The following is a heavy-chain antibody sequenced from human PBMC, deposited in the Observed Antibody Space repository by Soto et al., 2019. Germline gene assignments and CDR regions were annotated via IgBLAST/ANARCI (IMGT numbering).Heavy chain of an antibody. CDR2: IYPDDSDT. V-gene: IGHV5-51*01. CDR1: GYSFSTYW. Sequence: GESLKISCKGSGYSFSTYWIGWVRQMPEKGLEWMGIIYPDDSDTRYSPSFQGQVTISVDKSTNTAYLQWSSLKASDTAMYYCARRRAVLLRAVTDYGMDVWGQGTTVTVSS. J-gene: IGHJ6*02. D-gene: IGHD4-17*01. CDR3: ARRRAVLLRAVTDYGMDV.